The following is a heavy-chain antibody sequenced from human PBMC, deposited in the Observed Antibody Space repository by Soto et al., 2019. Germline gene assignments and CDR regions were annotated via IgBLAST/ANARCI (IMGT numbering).Heavy chain of an antibody. CDR1: GDSINNYY. D-gene: IGHD6-13*01. J-gene: IGHJ4*02. Sequence: SETLSLTCTVSGDSINNYYWSWIRQPPGKRLEWIGYIYYTGSTTYNPSLESRVTMSVDTSKNQFSLKLSSVNAADTAVYYCAKYRRTEAEGFTLDYWGRGTLVTVS. V-gene: IGHV4-59*01. CDR2: IYYTGST. CDR3: AKYRRTEAEGFTLDY.